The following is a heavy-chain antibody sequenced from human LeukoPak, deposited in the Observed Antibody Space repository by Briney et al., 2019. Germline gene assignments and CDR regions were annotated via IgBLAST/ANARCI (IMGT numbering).Heavy chain of an antibody. J-gene: IGHJ4*02. CDR1: GGSISSYY. D-gene: IGHD4-23*01. Sequence: KPSETLSPTCTVSGGSISSYYWSWIRQPPGKGLEWIGYIYYSGSTNYNPSLKSRVTISVDTSKNQFSLKLSSVTAADTAVYYCARSGVHYGGNSWDYWGQGTLVTVSS. CDR2: IYYSGST. V-gene: IGHV4-59*08. CDR3: ARSGVHYGGNSWDY.